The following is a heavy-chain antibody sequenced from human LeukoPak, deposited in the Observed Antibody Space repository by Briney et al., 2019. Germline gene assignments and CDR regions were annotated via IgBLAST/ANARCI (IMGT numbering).Heavy chain of an antibody. V-gene: IGHV4-4*09. CDR3: AQRQGPMSGTYDYFDP. J-gene: IGHJ5*02. CDR2: IHSNGYT. Sequence: PSETLSLTCTVSGGSISGYYWTWIRQPPGQGLEWIAYIHSNGYTNYNPSLRSRVTISVDPPKNQFSPTVTPVTAADTAIYYCAQRQGPMSGTYDYFDPWGQGALVTVSS. D-gene: IGHD1-26*01. CDR1: GGSISGYY.